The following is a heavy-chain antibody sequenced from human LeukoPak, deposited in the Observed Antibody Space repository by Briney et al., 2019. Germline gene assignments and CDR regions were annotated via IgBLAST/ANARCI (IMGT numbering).Heavy chain of an antibody. CDR3: ARVPRVGDYVDY. V-gene: IGHV3-11*05. D-gene: IGHD2-15*01. CDR1: GFTFSDYY. Sequence: GRSLRLSCEASGFTFSDYYMSWIRQAPGKGLEWVSYISSSSSYTNYADSVKGRFTISRDNAKNSLYLQMNSLRAEDTAVYYCARVPRVGDYVDYWGQGTLVTVSS. CDR2: ISSSSSYT. J-gene: IGHJ4*02.